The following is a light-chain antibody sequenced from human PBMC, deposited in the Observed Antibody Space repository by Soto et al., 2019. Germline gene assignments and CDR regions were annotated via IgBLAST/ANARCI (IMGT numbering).Light chain of an antibody. Sequence: EIVLTQSPGTLSLSPGERATLSCRASQSVSSSYLAWYQQKRGQAPRLLVYAASSRATGVPDRFSGSASGTDFTLNISRLDLAAFALYHCLLYGSYPLLTFGPGTKVVIK. CDR2: AAS. J-gene: IGKJ3*01. V-gene: IGKV3-20*01. CDR3: LLYGSYPLLT. CDR1: QSVSSSY.